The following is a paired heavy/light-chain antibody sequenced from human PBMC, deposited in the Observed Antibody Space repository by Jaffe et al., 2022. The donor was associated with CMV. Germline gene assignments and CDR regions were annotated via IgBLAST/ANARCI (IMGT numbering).Heavy chain of an antibody. CDR3: ASAYYYENTNYREYRRSDLDY. V-gene: IGHV3-23*01. J-gene: IGHJ4*02. CDR1: GLTFNDYA. CDR2: ISDSGLIP. Sequence: ELHLLESGGGLVQPGGSLRLSCAASGLTFNDYAMAWVRQAPGKGLEWVASISDSGLIPKYADSVKGRFTVSRDNARKTLNLQMNSLRVEDTALYYCASAYYYENTNYREYRRSDLDYWGQGTLVTVSS. D-gene: IGHD3-22*01.
Light chain of an antibody. Sequence: QSLLTQPPSVSAAPGQKVSISCSGSGSSIANNYVSWYQQLPGAAPKLLIYKNNQRPSGVPDRFSASKSDTSATLAITGLQTGDEADYYCGTWDDSLSGGRVFGGGTTLTVL. J-gene: IGLJ3*02. V-gene: IGLV1-51*02. CDR1: GSSIANNY. CDR2: KNN. CDR3: GTWDDSLSGGRV.